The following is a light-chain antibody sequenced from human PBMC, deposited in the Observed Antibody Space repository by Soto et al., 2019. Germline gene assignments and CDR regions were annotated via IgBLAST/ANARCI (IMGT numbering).Light chain of an antibody. J-gene: IGKJ5*01. CDR3: QQYNNWPFS. CDR2: DIS. V-gene: IGKV3-15*01. Sequence: EIVMTQSPATLSVSPGERATLSCRASQSVSSNLAWYQQKPGQAPRLLIYDISTRATGVPARFSGSGSGTEFTLTISGLQSEDFALYFCQQYNNWPFSFGQGTRLEIK. CDR1: QSVSSN.